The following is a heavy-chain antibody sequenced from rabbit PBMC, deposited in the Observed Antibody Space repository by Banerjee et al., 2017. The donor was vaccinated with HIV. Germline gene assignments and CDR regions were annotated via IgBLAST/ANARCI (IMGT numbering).Heavy chain of an antibody. Sequence: QSLEESGGDLVKPGASLTLTCTASGFFLSIYEMCWVRQAPGKGLEWIACIYAGNSGSTWYASWAKGRFTISKTSSTTVTLQMTSLTAADTATYFCARDRDTGTVYYFDLWGPGTLVTVS. CDR3: ARDRDTGTVYYFDL. D-gene: IGHD7-1*01. CDR2: IYAGNSGST. CDR1: GFFLSIYE. V-gene: IGHV1S40*01. J-gene: IGHJ4*01.